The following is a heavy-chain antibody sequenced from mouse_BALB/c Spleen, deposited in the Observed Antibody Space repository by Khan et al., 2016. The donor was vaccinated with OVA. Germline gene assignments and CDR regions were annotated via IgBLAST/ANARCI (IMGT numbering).Heavy chain of an antibody. CDR3: ASRYFAMEF. J-gene: IGHJ4*01. Sequence: QIQLVQPGPELKKPGETVKISCKASGYTFTDYSMHWVKQAPGKGLKWMGWINTETGESTYADDFRGRLVFSLETSATTTHLEINNLNNEDTATHFCASRYFAMEFWGQGTSLIGSS. CDR2: INTETGES. CDR1: GYTFTDYS. V-gene: IGHV9-2-1*01.